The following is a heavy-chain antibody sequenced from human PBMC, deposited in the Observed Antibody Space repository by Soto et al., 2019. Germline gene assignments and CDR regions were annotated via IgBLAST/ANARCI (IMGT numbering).Heavy chain of an antibody. CDR2: INAGNGNT. J-gene: IGHJ6*02. CDR3: ARDAIPWGHRTGGSCYWYSYGMDV. D-gene: IGHD2-15*01. V-gene: IGHV1-3*01. Sequence: ASVKVSCKASGYTFTGYAMHWVRQAPGQRLEWMGWINAGNGNTKYSQKFQGRVTITRDTSASTAYMELSSLRSEDTAVYYCARDAIPWGHRTGGSCYWYSYGMDVWGQGTTVTVSS. CDR1: GYTFTGYA.